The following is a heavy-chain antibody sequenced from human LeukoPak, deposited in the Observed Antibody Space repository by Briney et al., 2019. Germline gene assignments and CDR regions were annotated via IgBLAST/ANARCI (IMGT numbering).Heavy chain of an antibody. J-gene: IGHJ4*02. V-gene: IGHV3-74*01. CDR2: INRDGSST. D-gene: IGHD5-18*01. CDR1: GFNFSSYW. Sequence: GGSLRLSCAASGFNFSSYWMHWVRQVPGKGLVWVSHINRDGSSTSYADSVKGRFTISRDNAKNTLSLQKNSLRAEDTAVYYCVRDRGYSIHYWGQGTLVTVSS. CDR3: VRDRGYSIHY.